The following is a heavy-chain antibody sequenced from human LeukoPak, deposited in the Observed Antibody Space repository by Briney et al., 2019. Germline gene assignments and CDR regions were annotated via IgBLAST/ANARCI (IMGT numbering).Heavy chain of an antibody. J-gene: IGHJ6*02. V-gene: IGHV3-23*01. D-gene: IGHD3-3*01. CDR2: ISGSGGGT. CDR3: AKGDFYGDYPYGMDA. CDR1: GFTFTSYA. Sequence: GGSLRLSCAASGFTFTSYAMSWVRQAPGKGLEWVSAISGSGGGTYYADSVKGRFTISRDNSKNTLYLQMNSLRAEDTAVYYCAKGDFYGDYPYGMDAWGQGTTVTVSS.